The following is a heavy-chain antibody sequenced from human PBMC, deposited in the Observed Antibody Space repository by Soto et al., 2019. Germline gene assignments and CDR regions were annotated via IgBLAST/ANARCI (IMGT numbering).Heavy chain of an antibody. Sequence: SETLSLTCTVSGGSISSYYWSWIRQPPGKGLEWIGYIYYSGSTNYNPSLKSRVTISVDTSKNQFSLKLSSVTAADTAVYYCARRTYYYDSSGYQGGYFDYWGQGTLVTVSS. CDR1: GGSISSYY. D-gene: IGHD3-22*01. J-gene: IGHJ4*02. V-gene: IGHV4-59*01. CDR2: IYYSGST. CDR3: ARRTYYYDSSGYQGGYFDY.